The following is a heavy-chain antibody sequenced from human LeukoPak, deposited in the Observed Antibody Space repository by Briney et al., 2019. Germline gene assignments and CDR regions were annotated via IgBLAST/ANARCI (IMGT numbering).Heavy chain of an antibody. D-gene: IGHD4/OR15-4a*01. CDR2: IRYDGGNK. J-gene: IGHJ6*03. CDR1: GFTFSSYG. Sequence: PGGSLRLSCAASGFTFSSYGMHWVRQAPGKGLEWVAFIRYDGGNKYYADSVKGRFTISRDNSKNTPYLQMNSLRAEDTAVYYCAKGDYGYYYYYYMDVWGKGTTVTVSS. CDR3: AKGDYGYYYYYYMDV. V-gene: IGHV3-30*02.